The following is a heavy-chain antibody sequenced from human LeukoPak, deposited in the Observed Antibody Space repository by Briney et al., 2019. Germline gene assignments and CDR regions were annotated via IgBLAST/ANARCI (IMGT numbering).Heavy chain of an antibody. V-gene: IGHV4-59*04. CDR3: ATQILLCHYY. D-gene: IGHD2/OR15-2a*01. Sequence: GSLRLSCAASEFSVGSNYMTWVRQAPGKGLEWIGTIFYSGTTYYNPSLKSRVTMSVDTSKNQFSLNLSSVTAADTAVYYCATQILLCHYYWGQGTLVTVSS. CDR2: IFYSGTT. CDR1: EFSVGSNY. J-gene: IGHJ4*02.